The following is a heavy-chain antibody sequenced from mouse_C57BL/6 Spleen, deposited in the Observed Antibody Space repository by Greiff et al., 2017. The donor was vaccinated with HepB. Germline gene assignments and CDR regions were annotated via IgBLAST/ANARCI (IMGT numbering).Heavy chain of an antibody. D-gene: IGHD2-1*01. Sequence: QVQLQQSGAELVKPGASVKLSCKASGYTFTEYTIHWVKQRSGQGLEWIGWFYPGSGSIKYNEKFKDKATLTADKSSSTVYMELSRLTSEGSAVYYCARHEDQDLPYGREGAMDYWGQGTSVTVSS. CDR3: ARHEDQDLPYGREGAMDY. CDR2: FYPGSGSI. J-gene: IGHJ4*01. CDR1: GYTFTEYT. V-gene: IGHV1-62-2*01.